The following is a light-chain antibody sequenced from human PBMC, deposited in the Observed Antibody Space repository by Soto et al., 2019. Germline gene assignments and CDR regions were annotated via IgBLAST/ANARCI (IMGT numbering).Light chain of an antibody. CDR1: QSISSW. J-gene: IGKJ5*01. V-gene: IGKV1-5*03. CDR3: QQYNSYTIT. Sequence: DIQMTHSPSTLSASVGDRVNITCRARQSISSWLAWYQQKPGKAPKLLIYKASSLESGVPSRFSGSGSGTEFTLTISSLQPDDFATYYCQQYNSYTITFGQGTRLEIK. CDR2: KAS.